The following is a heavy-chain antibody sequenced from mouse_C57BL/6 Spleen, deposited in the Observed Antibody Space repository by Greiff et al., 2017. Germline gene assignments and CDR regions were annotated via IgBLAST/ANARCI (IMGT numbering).Heavy chain of an antibody. CDR2: INYDGSST. CDR1: GFTFSDYY. V-gene: IGHV5-16*01. D-gene: IGHD2-4*01. Sequence: EVKLVESEGGLVQPGSSMKLSCTASGFTFSDYYMAWVRQVPEKGLEWVANINYDGSSTYYLDSLKSRFIISRDNAKNILYLQMSSLKSEDTATYYCARVDDYDLDYWGQGTTLTVSS. J-gene: IGHJ2*01. CDR3: ARVDDYDLDY.